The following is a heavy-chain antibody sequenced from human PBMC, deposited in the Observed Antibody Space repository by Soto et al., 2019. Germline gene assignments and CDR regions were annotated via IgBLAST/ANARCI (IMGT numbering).Heavy chain of an antibody. D-gene: IGHD6-13*01. Sequence: QVQLQESGPGLVKPSQTLSLTCTVSGGSISSGDYYWSWIRQPPGNGREWIGYIDYSVSTSYNPSLKSRVTRSVDTSKNQFSLKLSSVTAADTAVYYCARERPDGSRLDPWGQGTLVTVSS. CDR3: ARERPDGSRLDP. V-gene: IGHV4-30-4*01. J-gene: IGHJ5*02. CDR1: GGSISSGDYY. CDR2: IDYSVST.